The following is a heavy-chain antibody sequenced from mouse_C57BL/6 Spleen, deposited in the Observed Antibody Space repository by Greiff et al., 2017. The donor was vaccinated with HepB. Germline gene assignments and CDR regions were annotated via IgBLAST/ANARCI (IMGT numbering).Heavy chain of an antibody. CDR2: IYPGSGST. D-gene: IGHD2-4*01. Sequence: QVQLQQPGAELVKPGASVKMSCKASGYTFTSYWITWVKQRPGQGLEWIGDIYPGSGSTNYNEKFKSKATLTVDTSSSTAYMQLSSLTSEDSAVYCCARWYDYDEAWFAYWGQGTLVTVSA. CDR3: ARWYDYDEAWFAY. J-gene: IGHJ3*01. V-gene: IGHV1-55*01. CDR1: GYTFTSYW.